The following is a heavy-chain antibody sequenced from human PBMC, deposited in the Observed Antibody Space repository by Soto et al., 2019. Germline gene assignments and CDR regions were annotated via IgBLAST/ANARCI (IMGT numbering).Heavy chain of an antibody. CDR2: INPNSGVT. D-gene: IGHD2-15*01. CDR3: ARGDCSGDNCYGPYYFDY. V-gene: IGHV1-2*04. CDR1: GYTFPDYY. J-gene: IGHJ4*02. Sequence: QVQLVQSGAEVKKPGASVRVSCKASGYTFPDYYIHWVRQAPGQGLECMGWINPNSGVTNSAQKVQHWVTMTRDTPTRTAYMELSSLRSGDTAIYYCARGDCSGDNCYGPYYFDYRGQGTLVTVSS.